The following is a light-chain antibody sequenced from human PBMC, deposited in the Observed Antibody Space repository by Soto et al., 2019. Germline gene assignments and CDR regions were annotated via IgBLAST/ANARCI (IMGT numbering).Light chain of an antibody. CDR2: DAS. CDR1: QDIGSY. V-gene: IGKV1-8*01. Sequence: AIRMTQSPSSLSASPGDRVSISCRATQDIGSYLAWYQQIPGKAPKLLIYDASTWQTGVPSRFSGSGSGTDFTLTISYLQSEDFGTYYCQQFYNYPRTFGQGTKVDIK. CDR3: QQFYNYPRT. J-gene: IGKJ1*01.